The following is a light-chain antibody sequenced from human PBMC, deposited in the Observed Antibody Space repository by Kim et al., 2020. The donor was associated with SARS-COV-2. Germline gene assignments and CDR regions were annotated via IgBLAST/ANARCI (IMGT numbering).Light chain of an antibody. J-gene: IGLJ3*02. CDR3: QVGDSSTWV. Sequence: SYELTQPLSVSVALGQTARITCGGNNIVTKNVHWYQQKPGQAPVLVMYRDTNRPSGIPERFSGSNSGNTATLTISRAQAGEGADYYCQVGDSSTWVFGGG. CDR2: RDT. CDR1: NIVTKN. V-gene: IGLV3-9*01.